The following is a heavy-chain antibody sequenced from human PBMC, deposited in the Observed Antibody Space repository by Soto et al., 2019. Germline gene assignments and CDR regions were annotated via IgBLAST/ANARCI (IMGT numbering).Heavy chain of an antibody. CDR2: INPNSGGT. CDR1: GYTFTGYY. Sequence: QVQLVQSGAEVKKPGASVKVSCKASGYTFTGYYMHWVRQAPGQGLEWMGWINPNSGGTNYAKKFQGLVTMTRDTSIITAYMELSRLRSDDTAVYYCARGETMYYYDSSGYYSAFDIWGQGTMVTVSS. V-gene: IGHV1-2*04. CDR3: ARGETMYYYDSSGYYSAFDI. D-gene: IGHD3-22*01. J-gene: IGHJ3*02.